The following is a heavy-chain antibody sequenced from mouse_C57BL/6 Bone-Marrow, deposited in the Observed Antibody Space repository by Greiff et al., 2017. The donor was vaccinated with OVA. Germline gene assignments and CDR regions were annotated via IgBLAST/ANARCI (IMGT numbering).Heavy chain of an antibody. CDR3: AREDYGEDD. D-gene: IGHD2-4*01. CDR2: IYPRSGNT. CDR1: GYTFTSYG. J-gene: IGHJ2*01. Sequence: ESGAELARPGASVKLSCKASGYTFTSYGISWVKQRTGQGLEWIGEIYPRSGNTYYNEKFKGKATLTADKSSSTAYMELRSLTSEDSAVYFCAREDYGEDDWGKGTTLTVSS. V-gene: IGHV1-81*01.